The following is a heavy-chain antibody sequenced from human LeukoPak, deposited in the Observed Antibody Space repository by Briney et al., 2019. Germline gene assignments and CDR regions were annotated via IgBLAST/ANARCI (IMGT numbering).Heavy chain of an antibody. J-gene: IGHJ4*02. D-gene: IGHD3-10*01. CDR1: SGSFSGYY. Sequence: PSETLSLTCAVYSGSFSGYYWSWIRLTPGKGLEWIGEIKDGGITNYNPSLRSRVTISKDTSNNQMSLNLHSATAADTAGYYCVRGFSGVVGDHWGPGTLVTVSS. V-gene: IGHV4-34*01. CDR3: VRGFSGVVGDH. CDR2: IKDGGIT.